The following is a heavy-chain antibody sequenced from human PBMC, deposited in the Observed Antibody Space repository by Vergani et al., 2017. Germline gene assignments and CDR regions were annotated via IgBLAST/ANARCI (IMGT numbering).Heavy chain of an antibody. Sequence: EVQLLESGGGLVQPGRSLRLSCAGSGFIFSDYGMTWVRQAPGRGLEWVSAISAGGESTFYADSVKGRFIISRDNSKNTVYLQMKSLRAEDTATYYCVKDAGSYENFFDSWGQGTLVTVSS. D-gene: IGHD1-26*01. CDR1: GFIFSDYG. CDR2: ISAGGEST. J-gene: IGHJ4*02. CDR3: VKDAGSYENFFDS. V-gene: IGHV3-23*01.